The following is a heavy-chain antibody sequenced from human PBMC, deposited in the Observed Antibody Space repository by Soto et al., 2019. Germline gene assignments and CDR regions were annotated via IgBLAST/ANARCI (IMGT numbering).Heavy chain of an antibody. CDR1: GYNFTTYG. J-gene: IGHJ4*02. V-gene: IGHV1-18*01. Sequence: QVQLVQSGAEVKKPGASVKVSCKTSGYNFTTYGVNWVRQAPGQGLEWMGWISAHNGHTNYAQTFQGRVTITTDTSTTTAYMDLRSLRSDDTAVYYCARYQPYSTGYYYFEHWGQGTL. CDR3: ARYQPYSTGYYYFEH. CDR2: ISAHNGHT. D-gene: IGHD6-19*01.